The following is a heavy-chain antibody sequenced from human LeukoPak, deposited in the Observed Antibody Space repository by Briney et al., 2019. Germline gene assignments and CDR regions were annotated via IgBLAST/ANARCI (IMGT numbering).Heavy chain of an antibody. CDR2: INHSGST. J-gene: IGHJ4*02. CDR1: GGSFSGYY. CDR3: ARGIGGSSYDY. V-gene: IGHV4-34*01. Sequence: SETLSLTCAVYGGSFSGYYWSWIRQPPGKGLEWIGEINHSGSTNYNPSLKSRVTISVGTSKNQFSLKLSSVTAADTAVYYCARGIGGSSYDYWGQGTLVTVSS. D-gene: IGHD3-10*01.